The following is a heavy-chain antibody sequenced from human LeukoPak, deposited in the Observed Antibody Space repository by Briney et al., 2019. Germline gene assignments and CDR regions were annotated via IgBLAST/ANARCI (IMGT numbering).Heavy chain of an antibody. CDR3: ASSGYSSSWYKFDY. V-gene: IGHV1-8*01. J-gene: IGHJ4*02. CDR1: GYTFTSYD. D-gene: IGHD6-13*01. Sequence: GASVNVSCKASGYTFTSYDINWVRQATGQGLEWMEWMNPNSGNTGYAQKFQGRVTMTRNTSISTAYMELSSLRSEDTAVYYCASSGYSSSWYKFDYWGQGTLVTVSS. CDR2: MNPNSGNT.